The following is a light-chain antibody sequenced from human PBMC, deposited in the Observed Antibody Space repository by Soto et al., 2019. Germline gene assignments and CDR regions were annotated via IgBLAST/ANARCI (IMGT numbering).Light chain of an antibody. V-gene: IGKV3-20*01. CDR2: GVS. Sequence: EIVLTQSPGTLSLSPGESATLSCRASQSVSNTYFAWYQKRPGQGPRLLIYGVSTRASGIPDRFSGSGSGTDFTLSITRLEPEDFEVYYCPQYCSSPYTFGQGTKLEIK. CDR1: QSVSNTY. J-gene: IGKJ2*01. CDR3: PQYCSSPYT.